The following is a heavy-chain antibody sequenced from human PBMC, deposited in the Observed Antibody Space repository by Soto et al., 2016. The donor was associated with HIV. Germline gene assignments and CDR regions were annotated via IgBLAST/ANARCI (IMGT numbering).Heavy chain of an antibody. V-gene: IGHV1-8*01. CDR1: GYTFTSYD. CDR2: MNPKSGNS. CDR3: ATQTGDSSGYSKDAFDI. J-gene: IGHJ3*02. Sequence: QVQLMQSGAEVKKPGASVKVSCKASGYTFTSYDINWVRQATGQGLEWMGWMNPKSGNSGYARKFQGRLTITRNTSMSTAYMELSSLRSEDTAVYYCATQTGDSSGYSKDAFDIWAKGQWSPSLQ. D-gene: IGHD3-22*01.